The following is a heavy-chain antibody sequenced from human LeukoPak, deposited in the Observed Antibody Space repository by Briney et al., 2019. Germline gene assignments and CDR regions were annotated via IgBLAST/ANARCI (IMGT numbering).Heavy chain of an antibody. CDR3: ARYDYGDYWVFDY. V-gene: IGHV1-18*01. CDR1: GYTFTSYG. J-gene: IGHJ4*02. Sequence: ASVKVSCKASGYTFTSYGISWVRQAPGQGLEWVGWISAYNDNTDYAQKLQGRVTMTTDTSTSTAYMELRSLRSDDTAVYYCARYDYGDYWVFDYWGQGTLVTVSS. CDR2: ISAYNDNT. D-gene: IGHD4-17*01.